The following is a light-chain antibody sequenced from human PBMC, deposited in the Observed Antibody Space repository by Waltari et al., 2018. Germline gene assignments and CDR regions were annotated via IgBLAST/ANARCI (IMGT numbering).Light chain of an antibody. CDR1: QSVSSY. J-gene: IGKJ4*02. Sequence: ELVLTQSPATLSLSPGERATLSCRASQSVSSYLAWFQQKPGQAPRLLIYDASNSATGIPARCRVSGSGTDFTLTISSLEPEDFAVYHSQQRTHGPRTFGGGTKVELK. CDR2: DAS. V-gene: IGKV3-11*01. CDR3: QQRTHGPRT.